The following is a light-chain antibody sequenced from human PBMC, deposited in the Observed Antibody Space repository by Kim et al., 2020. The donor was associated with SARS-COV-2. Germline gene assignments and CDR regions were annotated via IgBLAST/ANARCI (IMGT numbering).Light chain of an antibody. V-gene: IGKV3-20*01. J-gene: IGKJ4*01. CDR1: QSVNNNY. Sequence: EIVLTQSPGTLSLSPGERATLSCRASQSVNNNYLAWYQQKPGQAPGLLIYGASSRATRIPDRFSGSGSGTDFTLTISRLEPEDFAVYYCQQYGNSPRALIFGGGTKVDIK. CDR2: GAS. CDR3: QQYGNSPRALI.